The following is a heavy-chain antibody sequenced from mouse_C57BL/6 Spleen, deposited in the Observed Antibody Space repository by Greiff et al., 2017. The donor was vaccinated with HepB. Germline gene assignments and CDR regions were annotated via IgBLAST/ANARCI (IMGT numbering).Heavy chain of an antibody. CDR2: ISSGSSTI. Sequence: EVKVVESGGGLVKPGGSLKLSCAASGFTFSDYGMHWVRQAPEKGLEWVAYISSGSSTIYYADTVKGRFTISRDNAKNTLFLQMTSLRSEDTAMYYCARRFYYYDYFDYWGQGTTLTVSS. CDR1: GFTFSDYG. V-gene: IGHV5-17*01. CDR3: ARRFYYYDYFDY. D-gene: IGHD1-1*01. J-gene: IGHJ2*01.